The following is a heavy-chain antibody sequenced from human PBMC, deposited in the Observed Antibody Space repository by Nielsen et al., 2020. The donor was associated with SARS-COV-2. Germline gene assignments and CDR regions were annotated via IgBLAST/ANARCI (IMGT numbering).Heavy chain of an antibody. CDR2: IKQDGSEK. J-gene: IGHJ4*02. D-gene: IGHD4-23*01. CDR1: GFTFSSYW. CDR3: AKGARWSPPDY. V-gene: IGHV3-7*05. Sequence: GESLKISCAASGFTFSSYWMSWVRQAPGKGLEWVANIKQDGSEKYYVDSVKGRFTISRDNAKNSLYLQMNSLRAEDTAVYYCAKGARWSPPDYWGQGTLVTVSS.